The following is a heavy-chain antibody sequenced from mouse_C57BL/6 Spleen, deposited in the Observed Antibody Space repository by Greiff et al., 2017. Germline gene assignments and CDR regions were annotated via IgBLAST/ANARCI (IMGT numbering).Heavy chain of an antibody. CDR1: GYTFTSYG. V-gene: IGHV1-81*01. J-gene: IGHJ4*01. D-gene: IGHD1-1*01. CDR2: IYPRSGNT. Sequence: VKLVESGAELARPGASVKLSCKASGYTFTSYGISWVKQRTGQGLEWIGEIYPRSGNTYYNEKFKGKATLTADKSSSTAYMELRSLTSEDSAVYFCARRPGGSSHYYAMDYWGQGTSVTVSS. CDR3: ARRPGGSSHYYAMDY.